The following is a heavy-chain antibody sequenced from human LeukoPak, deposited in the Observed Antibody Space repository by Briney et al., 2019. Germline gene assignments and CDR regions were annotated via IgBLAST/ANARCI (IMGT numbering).Heavy chain of an antibody. Sequence: PGGSLRLSCTASGFTFSSYGMHWVRQTPGKGLEWVAFIRYDAYNKYYVDSVQGRFTISRDNSKNTLYLQMNSLRAEDTAVYYCAKDPLSSDPYYRFDFWGQGTLVTVSS. CDR1: GFTFSSYG. D-gene: IGHD3-22*01. CDR2: IRYDAYNK. CDR3: AKDPLSSDPYYRFDF. V-gene: IGHV3-30*02. J-gene: IGHJ4*02.